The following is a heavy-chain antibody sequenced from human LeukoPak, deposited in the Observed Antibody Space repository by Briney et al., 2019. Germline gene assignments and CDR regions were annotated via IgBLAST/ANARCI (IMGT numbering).Heavy chain of an antibody. CDR2: IIPIFGTA. CDR3: AHYYYDSSAPGAFDI. J-gene: IGHJ3*02. Sequence: SVKVSCKASGGTFSSYAISWVRQAPGQGLEWMGGIIPIFGTANYAQEFQGRVTITADESTSTAYMELSSLRSEDTAVYYCAHYYYDSSAPGAFDIWGQGTMVTVSS. D-gene: IGHD3-22*01. V-gene: IGHV1-69*01. CDR1: GGTFSSYA.